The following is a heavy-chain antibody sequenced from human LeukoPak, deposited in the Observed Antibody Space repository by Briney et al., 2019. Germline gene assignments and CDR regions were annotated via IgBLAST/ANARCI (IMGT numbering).Heavy chain of an antibody. CDR1: GYTFTTYN. J-gene: IGHJ2*01. CDR3: ARVGGYYPSHWYFDL. Sequence: GSVKVSCKASGYTFTTYNINWVRQAPGQGLEWMGWISGYNGNTNYAQKLQGRVTMTTDTSTSTAYMELRSLRSDDTAVYYCARVGGYYPSHWYFDLWGRGTLVTVSS. D-gene: IGHD3-22*01. V-gene: IGHV1-18*01. CDR2: ISGYNGNT.